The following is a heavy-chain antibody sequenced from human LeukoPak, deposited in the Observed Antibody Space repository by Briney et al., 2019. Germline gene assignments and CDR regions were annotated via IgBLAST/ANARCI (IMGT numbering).Heavy chain of an antibody. CDR1: GFTFSSYS. Sequence: GGSLRLSCAASGFTFSSYSMNWVRQAPGKGLEWVSSISSSSSYKYYADSVKGRFTISRDNAKNSLYLQMNSLRAEDTAVYYCARENYGGNSFFDYWGQGTLVTVSS. J-gene: IGHJ4*02. V-gene: IGHV3-21*01. D-gene: IGHD4-23*01. CDR2: ISSSSSYK. CDR3: ARENYGGNSFFDY.